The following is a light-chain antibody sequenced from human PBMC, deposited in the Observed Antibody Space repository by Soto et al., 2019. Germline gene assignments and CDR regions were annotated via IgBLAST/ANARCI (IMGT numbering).Light chain of an antibody. CDR1: SSNIGVNS. J-gene: IGLJ1*01. CDR3: ASWDDSLNGLV. Sequence: QPVLTQPPSASGTPGQRVTISCSGSSSNIGVNSVNWYQHLPGTAPKLLIYNNDQRPSGVPDRVSGSKSGTSASLAISGLQSEDEADYYCASWDDSLNGLVFGTGTKLTVL. CDR2: NND. V-gene: IGLV1-44*01.